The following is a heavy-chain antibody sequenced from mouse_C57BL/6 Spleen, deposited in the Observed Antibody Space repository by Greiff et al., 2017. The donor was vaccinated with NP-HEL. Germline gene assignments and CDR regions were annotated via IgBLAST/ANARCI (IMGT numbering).Heavy chain of an antibody. D-gene: IGHD2-4*01. V-gene: IGHV1-55*01. CDR1: GYTFTSYW. CDR2: IYPGSGST. J-gene: IGHJ2*01. CDR3: ARGDYDYDQDFDY. Sequence: QVQLQQPGAELVKPGASVKMSCKASGYTFTSYWITWVKQRPGQGLEWIGDIYPGSGSTNYNEKFKSKATLTVDTSSSTAYMQLSSLTSEDSAVYYCARGDYDYDQDFDYWGQGTTLTVSS.